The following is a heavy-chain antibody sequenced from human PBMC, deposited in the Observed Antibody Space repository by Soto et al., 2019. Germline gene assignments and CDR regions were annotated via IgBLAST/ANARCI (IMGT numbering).Heavy chain of an antibody. CDR3: ARVEYHYDSSGYYSYYFDY. CDR2: INSDGGST. D-gene: IGHD3-22*01. J-gene: IGHJ4*02. Sequence: EVQLVESGGGLVQPGGSLRLTCAASGFAFSSYWLHWVRQAPGKGLVWVSRINSDGGSTIYADSVKGRFTNYRDNAKNMVYLQMNSLRAEDTAVYYCARVEYHYDSSGYYSYYFDYWGQGTLVTVSS. V-gene: IGHV3-74*01. CDR1: GFAFSSYW.